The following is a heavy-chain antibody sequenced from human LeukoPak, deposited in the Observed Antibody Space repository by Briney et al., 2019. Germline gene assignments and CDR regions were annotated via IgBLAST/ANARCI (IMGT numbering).Heavy chain of an antibody. Sequence: SETLSLTCTVSGGSISSGDYYWSWIRQPPGKGLEWIGYIYYSGSTYYNPSLKSRVTISVDTSKNQFSLKLSSVTAADTAVYYCASGDYDYVWGSYRQLDYWGQGTLVTVSS. V-gene: IGHV4-30-4*01. D-gene: IGHD3-16*02. CDR1: GGSISSGDYY. J-gene: IGHJ4*02. CDR2: IYYSGST. CDR3: ASGDYDYVWGSYRQLDY.